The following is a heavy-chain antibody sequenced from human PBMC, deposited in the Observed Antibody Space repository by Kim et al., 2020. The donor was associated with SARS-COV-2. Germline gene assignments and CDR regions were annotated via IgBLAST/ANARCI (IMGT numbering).Heavy chain of an antibody. V-gene: IGHV3-33*01. Sequence: GGSLRLSCAASGFTFSSYGMHWVRQAPGKGLEWVAVIWYDGSNKYYADSVKGRFTISRDNFKNTLYLQMNSLRAEDTAVYYCARGHYDSSGYYHPYYYYGIDVWGQGTTVAVSS. J-gene: IGHJ6*02. CDR3: ARGHYDSSGYYHPYYYYGIDV. CDR2: IWYDGSNK. CDR1: GFTFSSYG. D-gene: IGHD3-22*01.